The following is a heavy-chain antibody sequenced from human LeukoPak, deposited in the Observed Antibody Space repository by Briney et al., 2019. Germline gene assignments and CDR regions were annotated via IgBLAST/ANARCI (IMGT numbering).Heavy chain of an antibody. CDR2: IKQDGSER. CDR3: ARARDFDY. Sequence: GGSLRLSCAASGITFSSYWMSWVRQAQGKGLEWVANIKQDGSERYYVDSVKGRFTISRDNAKNSLYLQMNSLRAEDTAVYYCARARDFDYWGQGTLVTVSS. V-gene: IGHV3-7*01. J-gene: IGHJ4*02. CDR1: GITFSSYW.